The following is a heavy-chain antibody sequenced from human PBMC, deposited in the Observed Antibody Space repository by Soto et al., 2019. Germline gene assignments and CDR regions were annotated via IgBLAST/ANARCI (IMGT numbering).Heavy chain of an antibody. CDR1: RASIYTYS. Sequence: SETLSLTCTVSRASIYTYSCTWSRHPSGKGLQWIGHIYSSGSANYSPSLKSRVSMSVDSSKNQISLKLSSVTAADTAVYYCATIVGANDYWGQGTLVTVSS. V-gene: IGHV4-4*07. J-gene: IGHJ4*02. CDR2: IYSSGSA. CDR3: ATIVGANDY. D-gene: IGHD1-26*01.